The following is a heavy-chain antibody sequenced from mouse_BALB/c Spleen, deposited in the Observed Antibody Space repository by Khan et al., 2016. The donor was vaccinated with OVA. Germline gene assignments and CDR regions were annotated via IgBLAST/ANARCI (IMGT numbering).Heavy chain of an antibody. J-gene: IGHJ4*01. D-gene: IGHD2-10*01. CDR1: GHTFTKFG. Sequence: QIQLVQSGPEVKKPGETVKISCKASGHTFTKFGMNWVKQAPGKGLKWMGWINTYTGEPTYADDFNGRFAFSLETSASTAYLQINNLKNEDTATDFCARPPYFSYVLDNWGKGTSVTVSS. CDR3: ARPPYFSYVLDN. V-gene: IGHV9-3-1*01. CDR2: INTYTGEP.